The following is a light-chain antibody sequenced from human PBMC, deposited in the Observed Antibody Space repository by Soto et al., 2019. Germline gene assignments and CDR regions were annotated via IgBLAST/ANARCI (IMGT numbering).Light chain of an antibody. CDR2: SNN. J-gene: IGLJ3*02. V-gene: IGLV1-44*01. Sequence: QSVLTQPPSVSGTTGQKVTVSCSGSRYNIEVNAVNWYQQVPGTAPKVLIYSNNQRPSGVPDRFSGSKSGTSASLAISGLQSEDDADYYCETWDDSLNGRVFGGWTKLTFL. CDR1: RYNIEVNA. CDR3: ETWDDSLNGRV.